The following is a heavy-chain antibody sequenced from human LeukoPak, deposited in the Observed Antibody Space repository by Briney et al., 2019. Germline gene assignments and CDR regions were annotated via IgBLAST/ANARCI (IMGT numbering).Heavy chain of an antibody. CDR1: GYTFTSYG. V-gene: IGHV1-18*01. D-gene: IGHD3-22*01. CDR2: ISAYNGNT. CDR3: ARVLKYYYDSSGSLGAFDI. J-gene: IGHJ3*02. Sequence: ASVKVSCEASGYTFTSYGISWVRQAPGQGLEWMGWISAYNGNTNYTQKLQGRVTMTTDTSTSTVYMELRSLRSDDTAVYYCARVLKYYYDSSGSLGAFDIWGQGTMVTVSS.